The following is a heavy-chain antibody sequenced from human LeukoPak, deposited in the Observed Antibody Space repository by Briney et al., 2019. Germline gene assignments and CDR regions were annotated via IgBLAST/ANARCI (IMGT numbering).Heavy chain of an antibody. J-gene: IGHJ6*03. CDR3: ARESRGYDILTGKYHRGYYSYYMDV. D-gene: IGHD3-9*01. V-gene: IGHV3-21*01. Sequence: GGSLRLSCAASGFTFRSYAMNWVRQAPGKGLEWVSSISSSSSYIYYADSVKGRFTISRDNAKNSLYLQMNSLRAEDTAVYYCARESRGYDILTGKYHRGYYSYYMDVWGEGTTVTVSS. CDR2: ISSSSSYI. CDR1: GFTFRSYA.